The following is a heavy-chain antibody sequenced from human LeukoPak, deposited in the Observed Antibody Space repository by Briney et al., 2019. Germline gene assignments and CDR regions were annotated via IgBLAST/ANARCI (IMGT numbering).Heavy chain of an antibody. Sequence: GASVKVSCKASGGTFSNYAISWVRQAPGQGLEWMGGIIPIFGTANYAEKFRGRVAITADETTSTAYMELSRLKSEDTAVYYCARDSSEFRSLIPHWGQGTLVTVSS. CDR2: IIPIFGTA. D-gene: IGHD2-21*01. V-gene: IGHV1-69*01. J-gene: IGHJ1*01. CDR3: ARDSSEFRSLIPH. CDR1: GGTFSNYA.